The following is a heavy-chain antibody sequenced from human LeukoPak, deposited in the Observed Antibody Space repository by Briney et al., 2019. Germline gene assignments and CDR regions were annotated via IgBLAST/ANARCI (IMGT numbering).Heavy chain of an antibody. D-gene: IGHD1-14*01. CDR2: TYYRSKWYY. Sequence: SQTLSLTCAISGDSVSSISVAWNWIRQSPSRGLEWLGRTYYRSKWYYEYAVSVKGRININPDPSKNQFSLQLNSVTPEDTAVYYCALARSGYHYGMDVWGQGTTVTVSS. J-gene: IGHJ6*02. CDR1: GDSVSSISVA. V-gene: IGHV6-1*01. CDR3: ALARSGYHYGMDV.